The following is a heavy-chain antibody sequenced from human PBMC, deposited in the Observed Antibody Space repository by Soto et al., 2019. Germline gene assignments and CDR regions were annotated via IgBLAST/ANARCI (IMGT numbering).Heavy chain of an antibody. V-gene: IGHV5-51*01. CDR2: IYPGDSDT. J-gene: IGHJ6*02. D-gene: IGHD6-13*01. CDR3: ARTSAAGKYYYGMDV. CDR1: GYSFISYW. Sequence: PGESLKISCKGSGYSFISYWIGWLRQMPGKGLEWMGIIYPGDSDTRYSPSFQGQVTISADKSISTAYLQWSSLKASDTAMYYCARTSAAGKYYYGMDVWGQGTTVTVSS.